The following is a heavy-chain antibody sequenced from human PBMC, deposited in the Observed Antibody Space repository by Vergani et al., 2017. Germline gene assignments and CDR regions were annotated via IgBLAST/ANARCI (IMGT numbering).Heavy chain of an antibody. CDR3: ARDSYEDGGWFDP. V-gene: IGHV4-30-4*08. D-gene: IGHD2-8*01. J-gene: IGHJ5*02. CDR2: IYYGGST. CDR1: GGSISSGDYY. Sequence: QVQLQESGPGLVKPSQTLSLTFTVSGGSISSGDYYWSWIRQPPGKGLEWIGYIYYGGSTYYNPSLKSRVTISVDTSKNQFSLKLSSVTAADTAVYYCARDSYEDGGWFDPWGQGTLVTVSS.